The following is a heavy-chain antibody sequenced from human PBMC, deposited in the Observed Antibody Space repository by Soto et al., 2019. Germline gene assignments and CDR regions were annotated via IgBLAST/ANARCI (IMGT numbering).Heavy chain of an antibody. CDR1: GGRFVGYW. V-gene: IGHV5-51*01. CDR3: ARRGGYSYVYGMDV. Sequence: RGAGGRFVGYWVGWVRQMHGKGLEWMGIIYPGDSDTRYSPCFQGQVTISADKSISTAYLQWSSLKASDTAMYYCARRGGYSYVYGMDVWGQGTTVTVS. J-gene: IGHJ6*02. D-gene: IGHD5-18*01. CDR2: IYPGDSDT.